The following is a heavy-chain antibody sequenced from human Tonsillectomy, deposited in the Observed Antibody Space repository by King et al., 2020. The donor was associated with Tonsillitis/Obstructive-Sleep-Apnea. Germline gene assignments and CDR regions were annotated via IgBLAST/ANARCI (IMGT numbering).Heavy chain of an antibody. CDR3: ASTINAYCRGPADYYYYVRDV. CDR1: GYSFTSYW. V-gene: IGHV5-10-1*03. J-gene: IGHJ6*02. CDR2: IDPSDSYT. D-gene: IGHD3-10*01. Sequence: QLVQSGAEVKKPGESLRISCKGSGYSFTSYWISWVRQMPGKGLEWMGRIDPSDSYTNYSPSFQGHVTISADKSISTAHLQWSSLKASDTAMYYCASTINAYCRGPADYYYYVRDVWGQGTTVTVSS.